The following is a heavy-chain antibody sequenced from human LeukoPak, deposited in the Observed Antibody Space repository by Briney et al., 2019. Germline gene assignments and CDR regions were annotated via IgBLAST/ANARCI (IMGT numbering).Heavy chain of an antibody. V-gene: IGHV1-18*01. CDR3: ARVRDIVVVPAAQDGDY. J-gene: IGHJ4*02. D-gene: IGHD2-2*01. Sequence: ASVKVSCKASGYTFTSYGISWVRQAPGQGLEWMGWISAYNGNTNYAQKLRGRVTMTTDTSTSTAYMELRSLRSDDTAVYYCARVRDIVVVPAAQDGDYWGQGTLVTVSS. CDR2: ISAYNGNT. CDR1: GYTFTSYG.